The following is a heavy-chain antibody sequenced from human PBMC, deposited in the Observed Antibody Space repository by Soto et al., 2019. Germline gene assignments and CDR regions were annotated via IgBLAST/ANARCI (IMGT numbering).Heavy chain of an antibody. Sequence: QVQLVQSGAEVKKPGASVKVSCKASGYTFTTYAISWVRQAPGQGLEWRGRTSTYNGNTKYAQKLQGRVTMTTDTTTSTAYMELRSLRSDDTAVYYCARDPQYSTSSQVFDSWGQGTLVTVSS. D-gene: IGHD6-6*01. V-gene: IGHV1-18*01. CDR1: GYTFTTYA. CDR3: ARDPQYSTSSQVFDS. J-gene: IGHJ4*02. CDR2: TSTYNGNT.